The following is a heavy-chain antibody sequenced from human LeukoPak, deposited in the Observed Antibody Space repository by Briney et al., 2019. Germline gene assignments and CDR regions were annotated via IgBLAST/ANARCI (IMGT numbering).Heavy chain of an antibody. D-gene: IGHD7-27*01. CDR3: AKGQNWGSVYFDY. Sequence: GGSLRLSCAASGFTFSSYAMSWVRQAPGKGLEWVSAISADATNVLYADSVRGRLTISRDNSKNTLCLQINSLRAEDTAIYYCAKGQNWGSVYFDYWGQGTLATVSS. CDR1: GFTFSSYA. V-gene: IGHV3-23*01. CDR2: ISADATNV. J-gene: IGHJ4*02.